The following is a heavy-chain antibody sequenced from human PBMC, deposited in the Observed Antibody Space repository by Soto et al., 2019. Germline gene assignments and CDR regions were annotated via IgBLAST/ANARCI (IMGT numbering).Heavy chain of an antibody. CDR2: INQDGNED. CDR3: ARTGDGHHDFLDY. D-gene: IGHD1-1*01. Sequence: LRLSCAASGFTFSSYWMNWVRQSPGKGLEWVANINQDGNEDNLLDSVKGRFTISRDNAKNSLFLQMNSLRVDDTAVYYCARTGDGHHDFLDYWGQGALVTVSS. J-gene: IGHJ4*02. CDR1: GFTFSSYW. V-gene: IGHV3-7*01.